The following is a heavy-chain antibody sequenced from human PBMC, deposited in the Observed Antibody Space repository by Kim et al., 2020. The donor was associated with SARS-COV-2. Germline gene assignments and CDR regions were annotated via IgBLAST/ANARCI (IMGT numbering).Heavy chain of an antibody. D-gene: IGHD3-16*01. Sequence: YADPVKGRFTISRDNGKNSLYLQMSSLRAEDTAVYYCATHGGVYYYYGMDVWGQGTTVTVSS. J-gene: IGHJ6*02. CDR3: ATHGGVYYYYGMDV. V-gene: IGHV3-48*01.